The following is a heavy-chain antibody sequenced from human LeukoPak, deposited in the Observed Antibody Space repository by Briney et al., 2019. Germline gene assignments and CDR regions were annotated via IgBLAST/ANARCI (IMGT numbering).Heavy chain of an antibody. D-gene: IGHD6-19*01. Sequence: PGGSLRLSCAAFGLTFSTYAMSWVRQAPGKGLEWISGISGSGDNTYYADSVKGRFTTSRDSSKNTLYLQMNSLRVEDTAVYYCTKAGDGSGWYWGQGTLVAVSS. CDR1: GLTFSTYA. CDR2: ISGSGDNT. J-gene: IGHJ4*02. CDR3: TKAGDGSGWY. V-gene: IGHV3-23*01.